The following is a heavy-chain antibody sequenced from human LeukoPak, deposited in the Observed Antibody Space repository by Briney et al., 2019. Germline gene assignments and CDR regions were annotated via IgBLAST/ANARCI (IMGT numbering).Heavy chain of an antibody. D-gene: IGHD3-10*01. V-gene: IGHV4-31*03. CDR1: GGSISSGGYY. Sequence: SETLSLTCTVSGGSISSGGYYWSWIRQHPGKGLEWIGYIFYSGSTYYNPSLKSRVTISVDTSKNQFSLKLSSVTAADTAVYYCARQGGDSMVRGVIKDWFGPWGQGTLVTVSS. CDR3: ARQGGDSMVRGVIKDWFGP. CDR2: IFYSGST. J-gene: IGHJ5*02.